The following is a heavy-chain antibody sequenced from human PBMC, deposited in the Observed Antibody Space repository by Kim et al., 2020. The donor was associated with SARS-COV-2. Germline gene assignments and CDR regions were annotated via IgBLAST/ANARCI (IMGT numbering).Heavy chain of an antibody. CDR1: GGSISSPNW. CDR3: ARILKVAGTSAGLFDL. CDR2: IDHTGST. D-gene: IGHD6-19*01. Sequence: SETLSLTCAVSGGSISSPNWWSWVRQSPTKGLEWIGDIDHTGSTNYISSLRSRVTISVDKSKNQFSLNLSSVTAADAAIYYCARILKVAGTSAGLFDLWG. V-gene: IGHV4-4*02. J-gene: IGHJ4*01.